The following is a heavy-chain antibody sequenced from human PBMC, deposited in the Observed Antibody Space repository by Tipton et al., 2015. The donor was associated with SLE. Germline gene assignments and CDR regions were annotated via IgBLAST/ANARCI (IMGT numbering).Heavy chain of an antibody. CDR2: IWYDGSNK. D-gene: IGHD4-17*01. Sequence: RSLRLSCAASGFTFSSYGMHWVRQAPGKGLEWVAVIWYDGSNKYYTDSVKGRFTISRDNSKNTLYLQMNSLRAEDTAVYFCVGSLAVTNWFDPWGQGTLVTVSS. J-gene: IGHJ5*02. CDR1: GFTFSSYG. CDR3: VGSLAVTNWFDP. V-gene: IGHV3-33*01.